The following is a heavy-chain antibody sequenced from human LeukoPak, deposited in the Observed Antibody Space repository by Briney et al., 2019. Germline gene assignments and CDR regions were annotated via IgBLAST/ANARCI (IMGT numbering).Heavy chain of an antibody. D-gene: IGHD4-11*01. CDR1: GFTFSSYW. CDR3: AVQYSNYARYYGMDV. J-gene: IGHJ6*02. Sequence: PGGSLRLSCAASGFTFSSYWMHWVRQAPGKGLVWVSRINSDGSSTSYADSVKGRFTISRDNAKNTLYLQMNSLRAEDTAVYYCAVQYSNYARYYGMDVWGQGTTVTVSS. V-gene: IGHV3-74*01. CDR2: INSDGSST.